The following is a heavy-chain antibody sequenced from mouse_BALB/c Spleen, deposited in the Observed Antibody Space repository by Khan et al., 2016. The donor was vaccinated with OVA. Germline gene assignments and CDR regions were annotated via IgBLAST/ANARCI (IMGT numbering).Heavy chain of an antibody. D-gene: IGHD1-1*01. CDR2: INPSTGYT. V-gene: IGHV1-7*01. CDR1: GYTFINYW. Sequence: QVQLKQSGAELAKPGASVKMSCKASGYTFINYWILWVKQRPGQGLEWIGYINPSTGYTEYNQNFKDKATLTADKSSSTAYIQLSSLTSEDSAVDYCARRGLRWDIDYWGQGTTLTVSS. J-gene: IGHJ2*01. CDR3: ARRGLRWDIDY.